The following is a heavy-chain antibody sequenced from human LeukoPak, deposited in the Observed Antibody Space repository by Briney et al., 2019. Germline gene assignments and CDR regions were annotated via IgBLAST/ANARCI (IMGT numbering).Heavy chain of an antibody. CDR3: ARGRWVVGGLTIHDPPYYFDY. CDR1: GGSISSYY. Sequence: NPSETLSLTCTVSGGSISSYYWSWIRQPPGKGLEWIGYIYYSGSTNYNPSLKSRVTISVDTSKNQFSLKLSSVTAADTAVYYCARGRWVVGGLTIHDPPYYFDYWGQGTLVTVSS. CDR2: IYYSGST. D-gene: IGHD3-3*01. J-gene: IGHJ4*02. V-gene: IGHV4-59*01.